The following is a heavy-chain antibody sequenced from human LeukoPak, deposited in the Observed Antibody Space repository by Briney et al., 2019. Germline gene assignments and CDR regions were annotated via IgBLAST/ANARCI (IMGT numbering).Heavy chain of an antibody. CDR3: ARDSGEYSSSSRRSRRNWFDP. CDR1: GYTFTGYY. J-gene: IGHJ5*02. Sequence: GASVKVSCKASGYTFTGYYMHWVRQAPGQGLEWMGWINPNSGGTNYAQKFQGRVTMTRDTSISTAYMELSRLRSDDTAVYYCARDSGEYSSSSRRSRRNWFDPWAREPWSPSPQ. D-gene: IGHD6-6*01. CDR2: INPNSGGT. V-gene: IGHV1-2*02.